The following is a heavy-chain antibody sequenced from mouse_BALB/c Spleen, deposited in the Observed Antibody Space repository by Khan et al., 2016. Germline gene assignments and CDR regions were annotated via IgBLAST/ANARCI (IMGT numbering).Heavy chain of an antibody. D-gene: IGHD1-1*01. J-gene: IGHJ1*01. Sequence: EVELVESGGGLVQPGGSLRLSCATSGFTFTDYYMSWVRQPPGKALEWLAFIRDKANGYTTEYSASVKGRFSISRDNSQSILFLQMNTLRAEDSATDYCVRDYCGRSYGRYFDVWGAGTTVTVSS. CDR2: IRDKANGYTT. CDR1: GFTFTDYY. CDR3: VRDYCGRSYGRYFDV. V-gene: IGHV7-3*02.